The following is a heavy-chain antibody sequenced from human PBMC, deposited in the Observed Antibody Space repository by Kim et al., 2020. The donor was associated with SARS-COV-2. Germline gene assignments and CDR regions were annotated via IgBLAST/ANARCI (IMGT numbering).Heavy chain of an antibody. CDR3: ARVICGSYRYTDS. D-gene: IGHD3-16*02. J-gene: IGHJ4*02. CDR1: GYTFTNYA. CDR2: INTDTGNP. V-gene: IGHV7-4-1*02. Sequence: ASVKVSCKASGYTFTNYAISWVRQAPGQGLEWMGWINTDTGNPTYAQAFTGRFVFSVDTSVSTTYLQISSLKAEDTALYYCARVICGSYRYTDSWGQGTL.